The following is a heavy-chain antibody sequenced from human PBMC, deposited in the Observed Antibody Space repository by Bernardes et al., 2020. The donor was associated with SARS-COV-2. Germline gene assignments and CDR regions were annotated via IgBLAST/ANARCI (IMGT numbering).Heavy chain of an antibody. D-gene: IGHD3-22*01. J-gene: IGHJ6*02. Sequence: ASVKVSCKASGYTFTGYYIHWVRQAPGQGLECMGWINPNSGGTNYAQKFQGRVTMTRDTSISTAYMEVSRLRSDDTAVYYCALPPTNYDRYGMDVWGQGTTVTVSS. V-gene: IGHV1-2*02. CDR1: GYTFTGYY. CDR2: INPNSGGT. CDR3: ALPPTNYDRYGMDV.